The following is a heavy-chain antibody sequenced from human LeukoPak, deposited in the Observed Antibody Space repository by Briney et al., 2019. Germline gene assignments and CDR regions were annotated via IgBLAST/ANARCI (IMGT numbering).Heavy chain of an antibody. V-gene: IGHV4-34*01. Sequence: SETLSLTCAVYGGSFSGYYWSWIRRPPGKGLEWIGEINHSGSTNYNPSLKSRVTISVDTSKNQFSLKLSSVTAADTAVYYCARVAYGGNPRDDYWGQGTLVTVSS. J-gene: IGHJ4*02. CDR1: GGSFSGYY. CDR2: INHSGST. D-gene: IGHD4-23*01. CDR3: ARVAYGGNPRDDY.